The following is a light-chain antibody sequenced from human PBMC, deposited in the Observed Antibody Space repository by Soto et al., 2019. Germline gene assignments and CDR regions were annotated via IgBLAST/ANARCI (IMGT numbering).Light chain of an antibody. J-gene: IGKJ2*01. CDR3: QQYNIHST. Sequence: DIQMTQSPSTLSASVGDRVTITCRASQSISTWLAWYQQKPGKAPNLLIYAASSLHSGVPPRFSGSGSGTEFTLTIASLQPDDFATYYCQQYNIHSTFGQGTKLEI. CDR1: QSISTW. CDR2: AAS. V-gene: IGKV1-5*01.